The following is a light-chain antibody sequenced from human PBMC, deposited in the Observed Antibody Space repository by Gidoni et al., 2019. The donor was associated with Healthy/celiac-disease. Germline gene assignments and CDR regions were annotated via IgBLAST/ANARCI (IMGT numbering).Light chain of an antibody. CDR2: DAS. J-gene: IGKJ1*01. CDR3: QQYNSYSTT. CDR1: QSISSW. Sequence: DIQMTQSPSTLSASVGDRVTITCRASQSISSWLAWYQQNPGKAPKLLIYDASSLESGVPSRFSVSGSGTEFTLTISSLQPDDFATYYCQQYNSYSTTFGQGTKVEIK. V-gene: IGKV1-5*01.